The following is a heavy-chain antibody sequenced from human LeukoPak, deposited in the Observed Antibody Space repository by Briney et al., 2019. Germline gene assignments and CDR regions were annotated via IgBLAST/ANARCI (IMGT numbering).Heavy chain of an antibody. V-gene: IGHV3-7*01. D-gene: IGHD1-26*01. CDR1: GFMFSSYW. CDR3: ARDKGVVGTLAP. J-gene: IGHJ5*02. Sequence: GGSLRLSCAASGFMFSSYWMSWVRQAPEKGLEWVANIKEDGSEKYYVDSVKGRFTISRDNAKNSLYLQMNSLRAEDTAIYYCARDKGVVGTLAPWGQGTLVTVSS. CDR2: IKEDGSEK.